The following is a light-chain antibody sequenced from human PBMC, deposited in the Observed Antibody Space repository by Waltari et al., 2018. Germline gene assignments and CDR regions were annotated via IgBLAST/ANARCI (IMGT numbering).Light chain of an antibody. CDR3: QQHDNLPLT. J-gene: IGKJ4*01. Sequence: DIQMTQSPSSLSASIGDRVTITCQASEDINNYLNWYQQKPGKAPKLLIYDASNLQVGVPSRFSGGGSGTDFTFTISSLQPGDIATYYCQQHDNLPLTFGGVTKVEIK. CDR1: EDINNY. V-gene: IGKV1-33*01. CDR2: DAS.